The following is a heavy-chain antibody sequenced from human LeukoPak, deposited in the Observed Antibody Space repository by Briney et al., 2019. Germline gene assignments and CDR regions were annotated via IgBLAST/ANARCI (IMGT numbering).Heavy chain of an antibody. CDR1: GFTFRTYT. CDR3: ARDVDGNLDY. CDR2: ISSSSSYI. Sequence: GGSLRLSCAASGFTFRTYTMHWVLQAPGKGLEWVSSISSSSSYIYYADSLKGRFTISRDNAKNSLFLQMNSLRAEDTAVYYCARDVDGNLDYWGQGTLVTVSS. D-gene: IGHD1-14*01. J-gene: IGHJ4*02. V-gene: IGHV3-21*01.